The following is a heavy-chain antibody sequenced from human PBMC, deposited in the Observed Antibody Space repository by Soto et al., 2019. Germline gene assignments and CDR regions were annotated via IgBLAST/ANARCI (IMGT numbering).Heavy chain of an antibody. V-gene: IGHV3-11*05. Sequence: QVQLVESGGGLAKPGASLRLSCAASGFSFTDNYLGWIRQAPGKGLVWLSYISSGSGGYTTYADSVKGRFTTSRDNSKNSLFLQMNSLRVEDTALYYCARNVSGYSKGGFESWGQGILVAVS. CDR2: ISSGSGGYT. D-gene: IGHD5-12*01. CDR1: GFSFTDNY. J-gene: IGHJ5*01. CDR3: ARNVSGYSKGGFES.